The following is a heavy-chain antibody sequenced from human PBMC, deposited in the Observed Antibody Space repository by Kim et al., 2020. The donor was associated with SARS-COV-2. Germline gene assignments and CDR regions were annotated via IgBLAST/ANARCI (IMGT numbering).Heavy chain of an antibody. Sequence: ASVKVSCKASGYTFTSYYMHWVRQAPGQGLEWMGIINPSGGSTSYAQKFQGRVTMTRDTSTSTVYMELSSLRSEDTAVYYCARVLLWFGEFLGGFDYWGQGTLVTVSS. V-gene: IGHV1-46*01. CDR2: INPSGGST. CDR3: ARVLLWFGEFLGGFDY. CDR1: GYTFTSYY. J-gene: IGHJ4*02. D-gene: IGHD3-10*01.